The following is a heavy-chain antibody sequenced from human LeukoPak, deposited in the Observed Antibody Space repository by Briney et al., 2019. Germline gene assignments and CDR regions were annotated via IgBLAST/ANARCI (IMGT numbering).Heavy chain of an antibody. D-gene: IGHD3-3*01. V-gene: IGHV4-59*01. CDR3: ARSTIFGVVDY. Sequence: SETLSLTCTVSGGSISSYYWSWIRQPPGKGLEWIGYIYYSGSTNYNPSLKSRVTISVDTSKNQFSLKLSSVTAADTAVYYCARSTIFGVVDYWGQGTLVTVSS. J-gene: IGHJ4*02. CDR1: GGSISSYY. CDR2: IYYSGST.